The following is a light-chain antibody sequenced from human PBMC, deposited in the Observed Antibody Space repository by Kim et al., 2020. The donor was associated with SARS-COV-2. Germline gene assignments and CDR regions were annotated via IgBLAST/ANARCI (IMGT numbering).Light chain of an antibody. CDR3: QQRGSWPPALT. V-gene: IGKV3-11*01. J-gene: IGKJ4*01. CDR2: DAA. CDR1: HNVDIN. Sequence: PGESPTVPCRASHNVDINLAWYQQTPGQPPRLLIYDAAIRAAGIPDRFSGSGSGTDLTLTIGSLAPEDFAVYYCQQRGSWPPALTFGGGTKVDIK.